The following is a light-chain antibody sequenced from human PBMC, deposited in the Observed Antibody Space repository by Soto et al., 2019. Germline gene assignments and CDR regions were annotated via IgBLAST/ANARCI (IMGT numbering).Light chain of an antibody. CDR3: QQRSIWPWK. V-gene: IGKV3D-20*02. CDR2: DAS. CDR1: QSVSSSY. J-gene: IGKJ1*01. Sequence: EIVITQSPPTLSFSPWERATLSCGASQSVSSSYLAWYQQKPGQDPRLVIYDASKRATGIPARFSGSGSGTDFTLTISSLEPEDFAVYYCQQRSIWPWKFGQGTKVDIK.